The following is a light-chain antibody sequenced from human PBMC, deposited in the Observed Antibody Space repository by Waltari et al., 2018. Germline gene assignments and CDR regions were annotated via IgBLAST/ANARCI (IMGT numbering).Light chain of an antibody. CDR1: SPNIGSNT. V-gene: IGLV1-44*01. CDR2: RNN. J-gene: IGLJ1*01. Sequence: QSVLTQPPSASGTPGQRVTISCSGSSPNIGSNTVNWSQQLPGTAPKLLIYRNNQRPSGVPDRFSGSKSGTSASLAISGLQSEDEADYYCAAWDDSLNGPYVFGTGTKVTVL. CDR3: AAWDDSLNGPYV.